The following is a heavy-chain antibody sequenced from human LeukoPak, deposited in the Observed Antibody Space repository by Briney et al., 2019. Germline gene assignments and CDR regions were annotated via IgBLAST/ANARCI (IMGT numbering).Heavy chain of an antibody. Sequence: KTSETLSLTCTVSGGSISSTSYYWGWIRQPPGKGLEWIGSIYYSGITYFHPSLKSRVTISVDTSKNQFSLKLSSVTAADTAVYYCARFATSMFPYYWGQGTLVTVSS. CDR1: GGSISSTSYY. CDR3: ARFATSMFPYY. V-gene: IGHV4-39*07. CDR2: IYYSGIT. D-gene: IGHD2/OR15-2a*01. J-gene: IGHJ4*02.